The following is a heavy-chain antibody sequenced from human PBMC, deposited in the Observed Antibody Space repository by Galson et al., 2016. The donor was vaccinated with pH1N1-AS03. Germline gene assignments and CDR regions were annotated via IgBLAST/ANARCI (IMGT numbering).Heavy chain of an antibody. V-gene: IGHV5-51*01. J-gene: IGHJ4*02. D-gene: IGHD5-24*01. Sequence: QSGAEVKKPGESLKISCKTSGYIFTSYWVAWVRHMPGKGLEWMGIIYPGDSDTRYSPSFQGQVTISADRSINTAYLQWSSLMASDTAIYYCARQVRDGYNDYFDYWGQGILVTVPS. CDR3: ARQVRDGYNDYFDY. CDR1: GYIFTSYW. CDR2: IYPGDSDT.